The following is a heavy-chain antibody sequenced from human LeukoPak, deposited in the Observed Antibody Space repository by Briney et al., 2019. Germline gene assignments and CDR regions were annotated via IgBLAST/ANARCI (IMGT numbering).Heavy chain of an antibody. Sequence: GGSLRLSCAASGFTFSSYAMSWVRQAPGKGLEWVSAISGSGGSTYYADSVKGRFTISRDNSKNTLYLQMNSLRAEDTAVYYCAKQQYYYDSSGYCPDYWGQGTLVTVSS. D-gene: IGHD3-22*01. CDR2: ISGSGGST. J-gene: IGHJ4*02. V-gene: IGHV3-23*01. CDR1: GFTFSSYA. CDR3: AKQQYYYDSSGYCPDY.